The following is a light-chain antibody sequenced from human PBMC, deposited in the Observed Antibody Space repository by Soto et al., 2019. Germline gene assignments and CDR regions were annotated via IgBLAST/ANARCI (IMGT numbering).Light chain of an antibody. CDR1: QSISSY. CDR2: AAS. J-gene: IGKJ5*01. V-gene: IGKV1-39*01. CDR3: QQRHSPPGT. Sequence: ESQMTQSQSTLSASVGDRVTITCRASQSISSYLNWYQQKPGKAPKLLIYAASSLQSGVPSRFSGSGSGTEFTRTISRLQPEDFATSYCQQRHSPPGTVGQGTRLEIK.